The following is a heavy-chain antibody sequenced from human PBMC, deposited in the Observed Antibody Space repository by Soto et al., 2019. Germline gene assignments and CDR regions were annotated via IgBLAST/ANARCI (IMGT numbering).Heavy chain of an antibody. V-gene: IGHV1-69*06. Sequence: GASVKVSCKASGGTFSSYAISWVRQAPGQGLEWMGGIIPIFGTANYAQKFQGRVTITADKSTSTAYMELSSLRSEDTAVYYCARARGKNYYDSSGYLDYWGQGTLVTVS. CDR2: IIPIFGTA. D-gene: IGHD3-22*01. J-gene: IGHJ4*02. CDR3: ARARGKNYYDSSGYLDY. CDR1: GGTFSSYA.